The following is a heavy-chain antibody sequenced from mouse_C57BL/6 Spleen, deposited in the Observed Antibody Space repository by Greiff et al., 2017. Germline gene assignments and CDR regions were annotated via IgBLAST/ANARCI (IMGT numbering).Heavy chain of an antibody. CDR3: ARGHSIMDY. V-gene: IGHV1-69*01. CDR2: IDPSDSYT. Sequence: QVQLQQPGAELVMPGASVKLSCKASGYTFTSYWMHWVKQRPGQGLEWIGEIDPSDSYTNYNQEFKGKSTLTVDKSSSTAYMQLSSLTSEDSAVYYCARGHSIMDYWGQGTSVTVSS. CDR1: GYTFTSYW. J-gene: IGHJ4*01. D-gene: IGHD2-3*01.